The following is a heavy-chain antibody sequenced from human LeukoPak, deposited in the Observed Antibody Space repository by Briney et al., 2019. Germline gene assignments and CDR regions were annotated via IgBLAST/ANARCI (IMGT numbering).Heavy chain of an antibody. Sequence: ASVKVSCKASGYTFTSYGISWVRQASGQGLEWMGWISAYNGNTNYAQKLQGRVTMTTDTSTSTAYMELRSLRSDDTAVYYCASIESGSYYVQLDYWGQGTLVTVSS. V-gene: IGHV1-18*01. D-gene: IGHD1-26*01. J-gene: IGHJ4*02. CDR1: GYTFTSYG. CDR2: ISAYNGNT. CDR3: ASIESGSYYVQLDY.